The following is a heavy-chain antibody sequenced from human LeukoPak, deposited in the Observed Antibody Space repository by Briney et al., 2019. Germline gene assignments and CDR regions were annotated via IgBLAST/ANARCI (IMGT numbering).Heavy chain of an antibody. CDR1: GFTFSSYS. J-gene: IGHJ6*03. Sequence: GGSLRLSCAASGFTFSSYSMNWVRQAPGKGLEWVSSIYSSSSYIYYADSVKGRFTISRDNSKNTLYLQMNSLRAEDTAVYYCTRVRVGASDYYYYYMDVWGKGTTVTISS. D-gene: IGHD1-26*01. CDR3: TRVRVGASDYYYYYMDV. CDR2: IYSSSSYI. V-gene: IGHV3-21*01.